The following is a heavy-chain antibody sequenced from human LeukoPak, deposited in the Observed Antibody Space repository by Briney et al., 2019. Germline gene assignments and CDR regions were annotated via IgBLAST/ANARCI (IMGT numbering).Heavy chain of an antibody. Sequence: GGSLRLSCAASGFTFSLYLMHWVRQGPGKGLMWVSRLNEDGSTADYADSVKGRFTMPRDNAKGKVFLEMRGLTVEDTAIYFCVRERIYYSDLAYKERENFDPWGRGTLVTVSS. CDR3: VRERIYYSDLAYKERENFDP. D-gene: IGHD1-26*01. CDR1: GFTFSLYL. V-gene: IGHV3-74*01. J-gene: IGHJ5*02. CDR2: LNEDGSTA.